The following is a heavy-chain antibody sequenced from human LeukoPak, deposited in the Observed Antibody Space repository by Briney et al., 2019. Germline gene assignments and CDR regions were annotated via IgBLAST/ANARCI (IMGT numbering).Heavy chain of an antibody. CDR1: GSTSSTYA. J-gene: IGHJ5*02. CDR2: ISGSGAST. V-gene: IGHV3-23*01. CDR3: ARWGGSFSSRFDP. D-gene: IGHD1-26*01. Sequence: GGSLRLSCAASGSTSSTYAMSWVRQAPGKGLQWVSAISGSGASTYYADSVTGRFTISRDNSKNTVFLHMKTLRVEDTALYYCARWGGSFSSRFDPWGQGTLVTVSS.